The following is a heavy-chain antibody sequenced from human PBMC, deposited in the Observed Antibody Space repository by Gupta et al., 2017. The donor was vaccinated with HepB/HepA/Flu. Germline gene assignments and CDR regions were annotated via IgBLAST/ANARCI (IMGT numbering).Heavy chain of an antibody. D-gene: IGHD3-22*01. CDR1: GFTFSSYA. CDR2: ISGSGGST. V-gene: IGHV3-23*01. J-gene: IGHJ1*01. CDR3: AKVIESSSGYYYGMGFQH. Sequence: VQLLESGGGLVQPGGSLRLSCAASGFTFSSYAMSWVRQAPGKGLEWVSAISGSGGSTYYADSVKGRVTISRDNSKNTLDRQMNSLRAGDTAVYDCAKVIESSSGYYYGMGFQHWGQGTLVTVSS.